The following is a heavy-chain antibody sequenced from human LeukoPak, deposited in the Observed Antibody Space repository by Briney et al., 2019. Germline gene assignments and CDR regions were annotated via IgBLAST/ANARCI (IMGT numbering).Heavy chain of an antibody. D-gene: IGHD2/OR15-2a*01. CDR1: GGSFSGYY. V-gene: IGHV4-34*01. CDR2: INHSGST. J-gene: IGHJ4*02. CDR3: ARHNVLSDY. Sequence: SETLSLTCAVSGGSFSGYYWSWIRQPPGKGLEWIGEINHSGSTNYNPSLKSRVTISVDTSKNQFSLKLSSVTAADTAVYYCARHNVLSDYWGQGTLVTVSS.